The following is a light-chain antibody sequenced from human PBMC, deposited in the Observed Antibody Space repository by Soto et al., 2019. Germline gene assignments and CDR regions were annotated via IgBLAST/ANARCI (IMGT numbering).Light chain of an antibody. CDR1: QSVSRN. J-gene: IGKJ2*01. CDR3: QQYGDWPPDT. Sequence: EIVMTQSPATLSVSPGDRATLSCRASQSVSRNLAWYQQKPGQPPRLLIYDASTRATGVPARFSGSGSGTEFTLTLSGLQSEDVEVYYCQQYGDWPPDTFGQGTKVEI. V-gene: IGKV3-15*01. CDR2: DAS.